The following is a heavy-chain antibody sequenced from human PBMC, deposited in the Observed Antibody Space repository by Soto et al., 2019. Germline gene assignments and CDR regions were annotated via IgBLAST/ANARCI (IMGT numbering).Heavy chain of an antibody. CDR1: GFPFSSYG. Sequence: GSLRLSCAASGFPFSSYGMHWVRQAPGKGLEWVAVISYDGSNKYYADSVKGRFTISRDNSKNTLYLQMNSLRAEDTAVYYCAKDPYSYGLNWSGPWGQGNQVTVSS. CDR2: ISYDGSNK. CDR3: AKDPYSYGLNWSGP. J-gene: IGHJ5*02. V-gene: IGHV3-30*18. D-gene: IGHD5-18*01.